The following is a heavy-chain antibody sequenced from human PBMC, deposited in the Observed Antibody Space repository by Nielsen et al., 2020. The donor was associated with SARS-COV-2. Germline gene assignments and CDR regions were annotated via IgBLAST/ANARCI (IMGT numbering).Heavy chain of an antibody. V-gene: IGHV1-69*01. Sequence: WVRQAPGQGLEWMGGIIPIFGTANYAQKFQGRVTITADESTSTAYMELSSLRSEDTAVYYCARATYYYDSSGYYPFDYWGQGTLVTVSS. CDR2: IIPIFGTA. CDR3: ARATYYYDSSGYYPFDY. J-gene: IGHJ4*02. D-gene: IGHD3-22*01.